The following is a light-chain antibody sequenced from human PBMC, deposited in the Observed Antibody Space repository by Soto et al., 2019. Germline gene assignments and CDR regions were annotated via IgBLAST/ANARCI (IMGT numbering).Light chain of an antibody. CDR3: QQYNIWPPDT. CDR1: QSVISNY. CDR2: GAY. Sequence: EVVLTQSPGTLSLSPGERATLSCRASQSVISNYLAWYQQKPGQAPRLLIYGAYTRATGIPARFSGSGSGTEFTLTITSLQSEDFAVYYCQQYNIWPPDTFAQGTKLEIK. V-gene: IGKV3-15*01. J-gene: IGKJ2*01.